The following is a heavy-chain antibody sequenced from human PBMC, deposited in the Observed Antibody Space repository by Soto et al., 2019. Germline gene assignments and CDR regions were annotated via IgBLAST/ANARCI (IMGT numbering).Heavy chain of an antibody. D-gene: IGHD3-3*01. CDR3: ASTTREWLPPARDYYYGMDG. V-gene: IGHV1-69*06. J-gene: IGHJ6*02. CDR2: IIPIFGTA. CDR1: GGTFSSYA. Sequence: QVQLVQSGAEVKKPGASVKVSCKASGGTFSSYAISWVRQAPGQGLEWMGGIIPIFGTANYAQKFQGRVTITADKYTNTAYMELSRLRSEDTAVYYCASTTREWLPPARDYYYGMDGWGQGTTVTVSS.